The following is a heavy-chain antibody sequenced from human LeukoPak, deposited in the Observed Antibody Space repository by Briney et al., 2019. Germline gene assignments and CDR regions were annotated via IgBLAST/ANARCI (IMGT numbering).Heavy chain of an antibody. J-gene: IGHJ4*02. CDR1: GYTFTSYD. V-gene: IGHV1-8*03. CDR2: MNPSSGNT. Sequence: ASVKVSCKASGYTFTSYDINWVRQATGQGLEWMGWMNPSSGNTGYAQKFQGRVTITRNTSISTAYMELSSLRSEDTAVYYCARDRWSKFDYWGQGTLVTVSS. CDR3: ARDRWSKFDY.